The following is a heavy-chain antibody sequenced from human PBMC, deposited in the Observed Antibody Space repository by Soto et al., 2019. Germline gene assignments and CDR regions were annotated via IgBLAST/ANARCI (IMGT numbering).Heavy chain of an antibody. V-gene: IGHV1-69*13. Sequence: SVKVSCKASGGTFSTYAVSWVRQAPGQGPEWMGGIIPIFGTANYSQKFHGRATSTAAESTSTAYMQLSSLRSEDTAVYYCAIDKGPGYTYGSGTGDYWAQGPL. CDR1: GGTFSTYA. D-gene: IGHD5-18*01. J-gene: IGHJ4*02. CDR2: IIPIFGTA. CDR3: AIDKGPGYTYGSGTGDY.